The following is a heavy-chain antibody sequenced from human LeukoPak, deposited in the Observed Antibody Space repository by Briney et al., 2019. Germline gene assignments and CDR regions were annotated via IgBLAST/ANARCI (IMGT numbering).Heavy chain of an antibody. CDR2: IHPDGNEK. CDR1: GFTFSTYW. Sequence: GGSLRLSCAASGFTFSTYWMSWVRQAPGKGLEWVANIHPDGNEKYHVDFVEGRFTISRDNTENSLYLQMNSLRPEDTAVYYCARGDDFSGDHWGQGTLVTVSS. D-gene: IGHD2-21*02. CDR3: ARGDDFSGDH. V-gene: IGHV3-7*04. J-gene: IGHJ4*02.